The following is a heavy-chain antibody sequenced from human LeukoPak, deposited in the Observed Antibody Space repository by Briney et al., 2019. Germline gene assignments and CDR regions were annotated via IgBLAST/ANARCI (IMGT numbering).Heavy chain of an antibody. D-gene: IGHD3-22*01. CDR2: IIPIFGTA. J-gene: IGHJ6*03. CDR3: ARVLHYDSSGYYYYYYYYYMDV. V-gene: IGHV1-69*01. Sequence: SVKVSCKASGGTFSSYAISWVRQAPGQGLEWMGGIIPIFGTANYAQKFQGRVTITADESTSTAYMELSSLRSEDTAVYYCARVLHYDSSGYYYYYYYYYMDVWGKGTTVTVPS. CDR1: GGTFSSYA.